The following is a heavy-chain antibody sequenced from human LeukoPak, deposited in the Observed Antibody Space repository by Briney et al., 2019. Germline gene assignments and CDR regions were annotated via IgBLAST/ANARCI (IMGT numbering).Heavy chain of an antibody. J-gene: IGHJ3*02. CDR2: ISGSGGST. Sequence: GGSLRLSCAASGFTFSDYYMSWIRQAPGKGLEWVSAISGSGGSTYYADSVKGRFTISRDNSKNTLYLQMNSLRAEDTAVYYCAKDHGYCSGGSCSNDAFDIWGQGTMVTVSS. V-gene: IGHV3-23*01. CDR1: GFTFSDYY. CDR3: AKDHGYCSGGSCSNDAFDI. D-gene: IGHD2-15*01.